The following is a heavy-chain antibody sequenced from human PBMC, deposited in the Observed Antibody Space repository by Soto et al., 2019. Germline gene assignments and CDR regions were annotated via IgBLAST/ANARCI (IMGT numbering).Heavy chain of an antibody. J-gene: IGHJ4*02. Sequence: GSLRLSCAASGFTVSSNYMSWVSRAPGKGLEWVSVIYSGGSTYYADSVKGRFTISRHNSKNTLYLQMNSLRAEDTAVYYCARGHNYGYSTFDYWGQGTLVTVS. V-gene: IGHV3-53*04. D-gene: IGHD5-18*01. CDR3: ARGHNYGYSTFDY. CDR1: GFTVSSNY. CDR2: IYSGGST.